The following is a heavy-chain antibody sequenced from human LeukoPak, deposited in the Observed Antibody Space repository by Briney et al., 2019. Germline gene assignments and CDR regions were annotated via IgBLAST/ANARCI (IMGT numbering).Heavy chain of an antibody. D-gene: IGHD5-12*01. Sequence: GGSLRLSCAASGFTFSDHYMVWVRQAPGKGLEWVGRTRNKANSYTTEYAASVKGRFAISRDDSKNSLFLQMNSLKTEDSAVYYCASSGYDYRFFENWGQGTLVTVSS. CDR2: TRNKANSYTT. J-gene: IGHJ4*02. CDR1: GFTFSDHY. CDR3: ASSGYDYRFFEN. V-gene: IGHV3-72*01.